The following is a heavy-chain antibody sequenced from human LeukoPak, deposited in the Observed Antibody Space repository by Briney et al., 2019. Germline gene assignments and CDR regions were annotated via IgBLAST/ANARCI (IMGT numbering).Heavy chain of an antibody. J-gene: IGHJ4*02. V-gene: IGHV3-23*01. CDR1: GFTYNCYA. Sequence: GGSLRLSCSACGFTYNCYAMVGLRQAPGKGLEWVSAISGSGGSTYYADSVKGRFTISRDNTKNTLYLQMNSLRAEDKAVYYWAARASYRAIDYWGQGTLVTVSS. D-gene: IGHD1-26*01. CDR3: AARASYRAIDY. CDR2: ISGSGGST.